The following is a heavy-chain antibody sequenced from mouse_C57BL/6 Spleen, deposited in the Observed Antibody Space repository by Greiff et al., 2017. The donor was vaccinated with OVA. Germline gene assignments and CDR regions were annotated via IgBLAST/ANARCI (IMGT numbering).Heavy chain of an antibody. CDR2: IYPGDGDT. J-gene: IGHJ3*01. D-gene: IGHD2-1*01. Sequence: QVQLKESGPELVKPGASVKISCKASGYAFSSSWMNWVKQRPGKGLEWIGRIYPGDGDTNYNGKFKGKATLTADKSSSTAYMQLSSLTSEDSAVYFCARWDGNYAGFAYWGQGTLVTVSA. V-gene: IGHV1-82*01. CDR1: GYAFSSSW. CDR3: ARWDGNYAGFAY.